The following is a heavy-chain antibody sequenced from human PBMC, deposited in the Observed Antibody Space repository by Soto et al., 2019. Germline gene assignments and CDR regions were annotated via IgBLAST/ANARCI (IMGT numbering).Heavy chain of an antibody. CDR1: GFTFSSYA. D-gene: IGHD3-3*01. J-gene: IGHJ5*02. Sequence: PRLSCAASGFTFSSYAMSWVRQAPGKGLEWVSAISGSGGSTYYADSVKGRFTISRDNSKNTLYLQMNSLRAEDTAVYYCAKGGIFGVVITPFNWFDPWGQGTLVTVSS. V-gene: IGHV3-23*01. CDR3: AKGGIFGVVITPFNWFDP. CDR2: ISGSGGST.